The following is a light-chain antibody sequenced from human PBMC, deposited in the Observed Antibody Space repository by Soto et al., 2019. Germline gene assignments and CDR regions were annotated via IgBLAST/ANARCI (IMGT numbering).Light chain of an antibody. CDR3: QQFGGSSYT. V-gene: IGKV3-20*01. CDR1: QSVINRY. CDR2: GAS. Sequence: EIVLTQSPGTLSLSPGERATLSCRASQSVINRYLTWYQQKPGQAPRLLIHGASTRATGTPARCSGSGSGRDFTLTITTLEPADFEVYDWQQFGGSSYTFGQGNRVEIK. J-gene: IGKJ2*01.